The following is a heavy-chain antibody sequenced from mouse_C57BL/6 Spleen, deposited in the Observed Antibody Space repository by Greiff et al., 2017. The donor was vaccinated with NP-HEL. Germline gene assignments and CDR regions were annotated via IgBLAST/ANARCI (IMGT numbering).Heavy chain of an antibody. Sequence: EESGPGLVKPSQSLSLTCSVTGYSITSGYYWNWIRQFPGNKLEWMGYISYDGSNNYNPSLKNRISITRDTSKNQFFLKLNSVTTEDTATYYCARAGLRYFDVWGTGTTVTVSS. CDR3: ARAGLRYFDV. CDR2: ISYDGSN. J-gene: IGHJ1*03. CDR1: GYSITSGYY. V-gene: IGHV3-6*01. D-gene: IGHD2-13*01.